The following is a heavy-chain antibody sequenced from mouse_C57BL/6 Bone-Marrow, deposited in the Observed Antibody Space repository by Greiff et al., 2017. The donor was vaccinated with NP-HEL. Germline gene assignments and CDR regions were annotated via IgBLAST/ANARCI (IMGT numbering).Heavy chain of an antibody. D-gene: IGHD1-1*01. J-gene: IGHJ4*01. Sequence: VKLMESGPGLVQPSQSLSITCTVSGFSLTSYGVHWVRQSPGKGLEWLGVIWSGGSTDYNAAFISRLSISKDNSKSQVSFKMNSLQADDTAIYYCARNPVVATKAMDYWGQGTSVTVSS. CDR1: GFSLTSYG. CDR3: ARNPVVATKAMDY. CDR2: IWSGGST. V-gene: IGHV2-2*01.